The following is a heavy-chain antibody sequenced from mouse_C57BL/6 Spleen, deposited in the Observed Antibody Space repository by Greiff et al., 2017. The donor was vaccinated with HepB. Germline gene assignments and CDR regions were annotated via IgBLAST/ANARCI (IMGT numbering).Heavy chain of an antibody. D-gene: IGHD6-1*01. Sequence: QVHVKQSGPELVKPGASVKISCKASGYAFSSSWMNWVKQRPGKGLEWIGRIYPGDGDTNYNGKFKGKATLTADKSSSTAYMQLSSLTSEDSAVYFSARYGGGSFWYFDVWGTGTTVTVSS. CDR1: GYAFSSSW. V-gene: IGHV1-82*01. J-gene: IGHJ1*03. CDR2: IYPGDGDT. CDR3: ARYGGGSFWYFDV.